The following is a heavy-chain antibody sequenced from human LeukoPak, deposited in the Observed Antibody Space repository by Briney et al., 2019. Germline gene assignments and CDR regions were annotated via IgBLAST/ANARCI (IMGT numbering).Heavy chain of an antibody. Sequence: AGGSLRLSCAASGFTFSSYAMSWVRQAPGKGLEWVSAISGSGGSTYYADSVKGRFTISRDNSKNTLYLQMNSLRAEDTAVYYCARAYYYGSGSYRAFDYWGQGTLVTASS. CDR3: ARAYYYGSGSYRAFDY. V-gene: IGHV3-23*01. J-gene: IGHJ4*02. D-gene: IGHD3-10*01. CDR1: GFTFSSYA. CDR2: ISGSGGST.